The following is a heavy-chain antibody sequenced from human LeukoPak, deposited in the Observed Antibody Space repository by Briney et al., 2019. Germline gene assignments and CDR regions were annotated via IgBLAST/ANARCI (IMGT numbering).Heavy chain of an antibody. J-gene: IGHJ4*02. V-gene: IGHV3-21*01. D-gene: IGHD6-19*01. CDR3: VRESYTTGHPTIAVAGHDS. CDR1: GFTFSNYT. CDR2: ISDSSSYI. Sequence: GGSLRLSCAASGFTFSNYTMNWVRQAPGKGLEWVSSISDSSSYIYYADSVKGRFTMSRANATNSLYLGMKSHRAEDTAVYYWVRESYTTGHPTIAVAGHDSWGQGTLVTVSS.